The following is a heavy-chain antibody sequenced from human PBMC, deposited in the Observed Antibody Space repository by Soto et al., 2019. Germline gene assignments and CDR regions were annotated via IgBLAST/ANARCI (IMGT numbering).Heavy chain of an antibody. CDR3: ATGVAAAGSHSHSSRYYYYYGMDV. V-gene: IGHV1-24*01. CDR1: GYTLTELS. D-gene: IGHD6-13*01. Sequence: ASVKVSCKVPGYTLTELSMHWVRQAPGKGLEWMGGFDPEDGETIYAQKIQGRVTMTEDTSTDTAYMELSSLRSEDTAVYYCATGVAAAGSHSHSSRYYYYYGMDVWGQGTTVTVSS. J-gene: IGHJ6*02. CDR2: FDPEDGET.